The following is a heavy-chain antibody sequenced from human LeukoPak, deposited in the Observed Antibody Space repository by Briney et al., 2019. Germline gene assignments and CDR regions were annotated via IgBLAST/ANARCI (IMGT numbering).Heavy chain of an antibody. Sequence: SETLSLTCTVSGGSISSSSYYWGWIRQPPGQGLEWIGSIYYSGSTYYNPSLKSRVTISVDTSKNQFSLKLSSVTAADTAVYYCASRLRLGELSHALNNWGQGTLVTVSS. V-gene: IGHV4-39*01. CDR1: GGSISSSSYY. CDR3: ASRLRLGELSHALNN. J-gene: IGHJ4*02. CDR2: IYYSGST. D-gene: IGHD3-16*02.